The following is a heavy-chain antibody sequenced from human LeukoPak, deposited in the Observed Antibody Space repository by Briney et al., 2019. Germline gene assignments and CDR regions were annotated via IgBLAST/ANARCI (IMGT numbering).Heavy chain of an antibody. V-gene: IGHV3-23*01. CDR3: AKGNWRYFDY. Sequence: GGSLRLSCAASGFTFSTYVMSWVRQAPGKGLEWVSAISGSGGSTYYADSVKGRFTISRDNPKNTPYLQMNSLGADDTAVYYCAKGNWRYFDYWGQGTLVTVSS. CDR1: GFTFSTYV. CDR2: ISGSGGST. J-gene: IGHJ4*02. D-gene: IGHD1-1*01.